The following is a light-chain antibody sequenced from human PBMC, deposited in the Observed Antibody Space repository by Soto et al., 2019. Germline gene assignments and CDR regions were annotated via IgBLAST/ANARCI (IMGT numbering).Light chain of an antibody. Sequence: SALTQPASVSGSPGQSITISCTGTDSDVGGYNYVSWYQQHPGKAPKLMIYEVINRPSGVSNRFSGSKSANTASLTISGLQAEDEADYYCSSYTSSRTLVFGGGTKVTVL. V-gene: IGLV2-14*03. CDR1: DSDVGGYNY. CDR3: SSYTSSRTLV. CDR2: EVI. J-gene: IGLJ3*02.